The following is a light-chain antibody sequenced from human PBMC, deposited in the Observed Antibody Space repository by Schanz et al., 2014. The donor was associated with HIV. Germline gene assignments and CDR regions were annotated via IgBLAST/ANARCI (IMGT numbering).Light chain of an antibody. V-gene: IGLV1-51*01. CDR1: SSNIGNNF. Sequence: QSVLTQPPSVSAAPGQTVTISCSGSSSNIGNNFVSWYQHLPGTAPKLLIYDNNKRPSGVPDRFSGSKSGTSASLAITGLQPEDEADYFCQSYDSSLIGQYVIFGGGTKLTVL. CDR3: QSYDSSLIGQYVI. J-gene: IGLJ2*01. CDR2: DNN.